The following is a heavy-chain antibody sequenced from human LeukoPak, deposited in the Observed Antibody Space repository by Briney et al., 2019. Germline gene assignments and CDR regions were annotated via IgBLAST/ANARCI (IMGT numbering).Heavy chain of an antibody. CDR1: GYTFTTYA. D-gene: IGHD3-3*01. J-gene: IGHJ5*02. CDR2: IIPIFGTA. CDR3: ARGPHRRTYDRDNWFDP. V-gene: IGHV1-69*06. Sequence: GASVKVSCKASGYTFTTYAMNWVRQAPGQGLEWMGGIIPIFGTANYAQKFQGRVTITADKSTSTAYMELSSLRSEDTAVYYCARGPHRRTYDRDNWFDPWGQGTLVTVSS.